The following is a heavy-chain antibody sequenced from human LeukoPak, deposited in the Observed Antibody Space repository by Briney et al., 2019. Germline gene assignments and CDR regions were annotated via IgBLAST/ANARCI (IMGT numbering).Heavy chain of an antibody. D-gene: IGHD6-13*01. CDR2: IHSSEST. V-gene: IGHV4-59*01. J-gene: IGHJ4*02. CDR1: GGSIISYY. Sequence: ETLSLTCTVSGGSIISYYWSWIRQPPGKGLEWIAYIHSSESTNYNPSLKSRVTISVDTSKNHFSLKVTSMTAADTGVYYCARSLPGRIGAADFWGQGTLVTVSS. CDR3: ARSLPGRIGAADF.